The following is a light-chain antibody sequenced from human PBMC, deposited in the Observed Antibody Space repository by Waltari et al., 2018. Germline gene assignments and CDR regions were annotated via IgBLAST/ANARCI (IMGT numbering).Light chain of an antibody. Sequence: DIQMTQSPSSLSASVGDRVTITCQASQGINKYLNWYQQKPGKPPNLLIYDESNLETGVPSRFSGSGSGRHFTLTISSLQPEDIATYYCQQYGNLPPSVTFGQGTRLEIK. CDR2: DES. V-gene: IGKV1-33*01. CDR1: QGINKY. J-gene: IGKJ5*01. CDR3: QQYGNLPPSVT.